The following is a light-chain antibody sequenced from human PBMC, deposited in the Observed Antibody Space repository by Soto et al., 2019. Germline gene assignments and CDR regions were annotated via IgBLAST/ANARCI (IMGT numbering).Light chain of an antibody. CDR2: EVS. Sequence: QSALTQPASVSGSPGQSITISCTGTSSDIGGYNYVSWYQQHPDKAPKLMIYEVSKRPSGVSNRFSASKSGNTASLTISGLQAEDEAAYYCCSYTSTTTRLFGGGTKLTVL. V-gene: IGLV2-14*01. J-gene: IGLJ3*02. CDR1: SSDIGGYNY. CDR3: CSYTSTTTRL.